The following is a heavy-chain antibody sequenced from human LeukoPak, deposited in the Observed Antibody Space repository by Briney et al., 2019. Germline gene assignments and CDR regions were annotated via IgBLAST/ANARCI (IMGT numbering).Heavy chain of an antibody. Sequence: PGGTLRLSCAVSGFTFSSYGMSWVRQAPGKGLEWVSAISGSGGSTYYADSVKGRFTISRDNAKNSLYLQMNSLRAEDTAVYYCARDTEVYSYFDYWGQGTLVTVSS. V-gene: IGHV3-23*01. CDR1: GFTFSSYG. D-gene: IGHD5-18*01. J-gene: IGHJ4*02. CDR3: ARDTEVYSYFDY. CDR2: ISGSGGST.